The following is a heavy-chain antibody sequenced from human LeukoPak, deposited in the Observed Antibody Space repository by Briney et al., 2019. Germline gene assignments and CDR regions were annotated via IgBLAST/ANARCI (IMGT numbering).Heavy chain of an antibody. D-gene: IGHD3-10*01. V-gene: IGHV3-21*04. J-gene: IGHJ5*02. CDR3: ARDGYGSGKGWFDP. Sequence: GGSLRLSCGASGFTFSSYSLNWVRQAPGKGLEWVSSISSSSSYIYYADSVKGRFTISRDNAKNSLYLQMNSLRAEDTALYYCARDGYGSGKGWFDPWGQGTLVTVSS. CDR1: GFTFSSYS. CDR2: ISSSSSYI.